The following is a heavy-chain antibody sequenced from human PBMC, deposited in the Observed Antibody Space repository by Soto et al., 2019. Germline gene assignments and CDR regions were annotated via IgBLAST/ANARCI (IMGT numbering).Heavy chain of an antibody. CDR3: ARDAGREWLLYDDAFDI. Sequence: WSLRLSCAASGFTFSSYSMNWVRQAPGKGLEWVSYISSSSSTIYYADSVKGRFTISRDNAKNSLYLQMNSLRDEDTAVYYCARDAGREWLLYDDAFDIWGQGTMVTVSS. J-gene: IGHJ3*02. CDR1: GFTFSSYS. V-gene: IGHV3-48*02. CDR2: ISSSSSTI. D-gene: IGHD3-3*01.